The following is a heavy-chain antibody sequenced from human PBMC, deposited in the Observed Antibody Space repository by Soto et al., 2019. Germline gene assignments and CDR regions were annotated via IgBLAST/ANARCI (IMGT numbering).Heavy chain of an antibody. J-gene: IGHJ6*02. CDR1: GFALSSCA. V-gene: IGHV3-23*01. Sequence: GESLRLSWAAPGFALSSCAMRWVRQAPGKGLEWVSDIIDSSGSTDYADSVKGRFTISRDNSKSTLYLQMNSLRAEDTALYYCAKGRSYYYYYGVDVWGQGTTVTVSS. CDR2: IIDSSGST. CDR3: AKGRSYYYYYGVDV.